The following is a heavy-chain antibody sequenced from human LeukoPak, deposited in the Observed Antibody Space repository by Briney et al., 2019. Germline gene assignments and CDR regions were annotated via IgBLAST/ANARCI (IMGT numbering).Heavy chain of an antibody. D-gene: IGHD3-3*02. CDR1: GGSISSGGYS. V-gene: IGHV4-30-2*01. CDR2: IYHSGST. CDR3: ARVGSTIFGVVGFYGMDV. J-gene: IGHJ6*02. Sequence: SETLSLTCAVSGGSISSGGYSWSWIRQPPGKGLEWIGYIYHSGSTNYNPSLKSRVTISVDTSKNQFSLKLSSVTAADTAVYYCARVGSTIFGVVGFYGMDVWGQGTTVTVSS.